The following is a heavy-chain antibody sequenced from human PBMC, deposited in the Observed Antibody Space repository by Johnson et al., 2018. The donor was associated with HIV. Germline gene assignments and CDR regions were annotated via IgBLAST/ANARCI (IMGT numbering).Heavy chain of an antibody. CDR3: TTVSFGVSRNAFDI. V-gene: IGHV3-15*01. CDR2: IKSKTDGGTT. Sequence: VQLVESGGGLVKPGGSLRLSCAASGFTFSNAWMSWVRQAPGKGLEWVGRIKSKTDGGTTDYAAPVKGRFTISRDDSKNTLYLQMNSLKTEDTAVYYCTTVSFGVSRNAFDIWGQGTMVTVSS. CDR1: GFTFSNAW. D-gene: IGHD3-10*01. J-gene: IGHJ3*02.